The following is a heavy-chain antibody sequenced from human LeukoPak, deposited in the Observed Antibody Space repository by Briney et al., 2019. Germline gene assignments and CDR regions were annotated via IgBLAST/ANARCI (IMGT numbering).Heavy chain of an antibody. Sequence: SETLSLTCAVYGGSFSGYYWSWIRQPPGKGLEWIGEINHSGSTNYNPSLKSRVTISVDTSKNQFSLKLSSVTAADTAVYYCARPRGFGGDYFDYWGQGTLVTVSS. CDR2: INHSGST. D-gene: IGHD3-10*01. CDR1: GGSFSGYY. V-gene: IGHV4-34*01. J-gene: IGHJ4*02. CDR3: ARPRGFGGDYFDY.